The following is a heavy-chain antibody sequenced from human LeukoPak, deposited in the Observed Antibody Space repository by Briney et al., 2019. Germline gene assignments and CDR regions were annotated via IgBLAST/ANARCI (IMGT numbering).Heavy chain of an antibody. CDR2: ISSSSSYI. J-gene: IGHJ4*02. CDR3: ARGIGSYLGGYFDY. V-gene: IGHV3-21*04. D-gene: IGHD1-26*01. CDR1: GFTFSSYS. Sequence: GGSLRLSCAASGFTFSSYSMNWVRQAPGKGLEWVSSISSSSSYIYYADSVKGRFTISRDNAKNSLYLQMNSLRAEDTAIYYCARGIGSYLGGYFDYWGQGTLVTVSS.